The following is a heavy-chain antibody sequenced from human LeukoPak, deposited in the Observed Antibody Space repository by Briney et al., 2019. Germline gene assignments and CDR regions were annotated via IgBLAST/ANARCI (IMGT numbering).Heavy chain of an antibody. CDR1: GFTFSSYW. CDR3: ARDQSSGWYKVYYYYYMDV. V-gene: IGHV3-7*01. D-gene: IGHD6-19*01. J-gene: IGHJ6*03. CDR2: IKQDGSEK. Sequence: GGSLRLSCAASGFTFSSYWMSWVRQAPGKGLEWVANIKQDGSEKYYVDSVKGRFTISRDNAKNSLYLQMNSLRAEDTAVYYCARDQSSGWYKVYYYYYMDVWGKGTTVTVSS.